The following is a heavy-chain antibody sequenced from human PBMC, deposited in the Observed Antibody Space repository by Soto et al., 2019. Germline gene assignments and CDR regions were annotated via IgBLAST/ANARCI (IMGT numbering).Heavy chain of an antibody. D-gene: IGHD2-15*01. V-gene: IGHV3-23*01. Sequence: EVQLLESGGGSVQPGGSLRLSCSASGFTFSNYAMSWVRQAPGKGLEWVASISGSGRSTNYADSVKGRLTISRDNSKNTLAVQMSSLRAEDTAVYYCARDGGNICSGGSCYFQAPDYWGQGTLVTVSP. CDR2: ISGSGRST. CDR1: GFTFSNYA. CDR3: ARDGGNICSGGSCYFQAPDY. J-gene: IGHJ4*02.